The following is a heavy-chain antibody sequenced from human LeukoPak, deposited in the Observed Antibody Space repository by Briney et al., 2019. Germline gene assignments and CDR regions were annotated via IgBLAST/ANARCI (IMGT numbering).Heavy chain of an antibody. CDR3: ASPTTVTKVWYYYYGMDV. D-gene: IGHD4-11*01. CDR2: IIPIFGTA. J-gene: IGHJ6*02. V-gene: IGHV1-69*13. Sequence: SVKVSCKASGGTFSIYAISWVRQAPGQGLEWMGGIIPIFGTANYAQKFQGRVTITADESTSTAYMELSSLRSEDTAVYYCASPTTVTKVWYYYYGMDVWGQGTTVTVSS. CDR1: GGTFSIYA.